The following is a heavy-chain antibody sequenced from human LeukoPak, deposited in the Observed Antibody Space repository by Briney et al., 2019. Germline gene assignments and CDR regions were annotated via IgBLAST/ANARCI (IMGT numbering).Heavy chain of an antibody. CDR3: AKDQWLLGSDYYYYMDV. CDR1: GFTLSSYE. Sequence: PGGSLRLSCAASGFTLSSYEMNWVRQAPGKGLEWVSYISSSGSTTYYADSVRGRFTISRDNSKNTLYLQMNSLRAEDTAVYYCAKDQWLLGSDYYYYMDVWGKGTTVTVSS. V-gene: IGHV3-48*03. J-gene: IGHJ6*03. CDR2: ISSSGSTT. D-gene: IGHD3-22*01.